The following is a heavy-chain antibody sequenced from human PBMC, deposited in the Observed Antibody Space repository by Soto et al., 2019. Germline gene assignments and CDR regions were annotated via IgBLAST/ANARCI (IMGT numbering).Heavy chain of an antibody. D-gene: IGHD2-15*01. CDR3: AREWGCSGGSCYATYYYYGMDV. CDR1: GYTFTSYG. CDR2: ISAYNGNT. J-gene: IGHJ6*02. Sequence: ASVKVSCKASGYTFTSYGISRVRQAPGQGLEWMGWISAYNGNTNYAQKLQGRVTMTTDTSTSTAYMELRSLRSDDTAVYYCAREWGCSGGSCYATYYYYGMDVWGQGTTVTVSS. V-gene: IGHV1-18*01.